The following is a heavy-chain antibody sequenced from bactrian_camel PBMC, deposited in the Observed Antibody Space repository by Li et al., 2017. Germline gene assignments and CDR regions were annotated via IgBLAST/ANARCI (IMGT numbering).Heavy chain of an antibody. CDR3: ATLRVVSGTLTIVDFEH. Sequence: HVQLVESGGGSVQADGSLRLSCATAGYKYSRNACMAWFRQAPGREREAVASIAKDGRTTYADSVKGRFTISRDNAKNTLYLQMDSLKTEDTAVYYCATLRVVSGTLTIVDFEHWGQGTQVTVS. V-gene: IGHV3S53*01. CDR2: IAKDGRT. J-gene: IGHJ4*01. D-gene: IGHD2*01. CDR1: GYKYSRNA.